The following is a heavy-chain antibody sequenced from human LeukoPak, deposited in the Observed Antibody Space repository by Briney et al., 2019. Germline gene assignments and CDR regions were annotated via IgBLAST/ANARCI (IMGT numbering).Heavy chain of an antibody. J-gene: IGHJ6*03. CDR2: INHSGST. V-gene: IGHV4-34*01. CDR1: VGSFSGYY. D-gene: IGHD3-16*01. Sequence: SETLSLTCAVYVGSFSGYYWSWIRQPPGTGLEWIGEINHSGSTNYNPSLKSRVTISVDKSKNQFSLKLSSVTAADTAVYYCARGGGNYYMDVWDKGITVTVSS. CDR3: ARGGGNYYMDV.